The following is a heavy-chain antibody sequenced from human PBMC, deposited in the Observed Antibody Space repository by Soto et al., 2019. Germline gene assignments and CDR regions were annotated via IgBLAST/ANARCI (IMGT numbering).Heavy chain of an antibody. D-gene: IGHD6-19*01. J-gene: IGHJ4*02. V-gene: IGHV4-59*12. CDR1: GGSISSYY. CDR3: ARGSGWYLRFDY. CDR2: IYYTGST. Sequence: SETLSLTCTVSGGSISSYYWSWIRQPPGKGLEWIGYIYYTGSTNYNPSLKSRVTTLAGTSKNQFSLKLSSVTAADTAVYYCARGSGWYLRFDYWGQGTPVTVSS.